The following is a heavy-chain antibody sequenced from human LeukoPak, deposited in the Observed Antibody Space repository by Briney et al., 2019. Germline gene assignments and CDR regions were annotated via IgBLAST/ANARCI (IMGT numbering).Heavy chain of an antibody. J-gene: IGHJ6*03. CDR1: GYTFTSYG. CDR2: ISAYNGNT. Sequence: ASVKVSXKASGYTFTSYGISWVRQAPGQGLEWMGWISAYNGNTNYAQKLQGRVTMTTDTSTSTAYMELRSLRSDNTAVYYCARVGPVAATKRGYYYMDVWGKGTTDTVSS. CDR3: ARVGPVAATKRGYYYMDV. D-gene: IGHD1-26*01. V-gene: IGHV1-18*01.